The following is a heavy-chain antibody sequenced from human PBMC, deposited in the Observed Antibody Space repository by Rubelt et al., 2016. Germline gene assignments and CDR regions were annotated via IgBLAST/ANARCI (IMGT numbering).Heavy chain of an antibody. CDR3: AREPSGWKPYEYGMDV. D-gene: IGHD6-19*01. J-gene: IGHJ6*02. CDR1: GFTFSSYS. Sequence: EVQLVESGGGLVQPGGSLRLSCAASGFTFSSYSMNWVRQAPGKGLEWVSSISSSSSYIYYADSVKGRFTISRDNSKNTLYLQMNSLRAEDTAVYYCAREPSGWKPYEYGMDVWGQGTTVTVSS. V-gene: IGHV3-21*01. CDR2: ISSSSSYI.